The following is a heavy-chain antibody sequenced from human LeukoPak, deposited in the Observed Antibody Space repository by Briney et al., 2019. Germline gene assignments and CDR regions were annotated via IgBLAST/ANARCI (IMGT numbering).Heavy chain of an antibody. CDR2: ISAYNGNT. V-gene: IGHV1-18*01. CDR3: ARSTMIVVVPDY. Sequence: ASVKVSCKASGYTFTSYGISWVRQAPGQGLEWMGWISAYNGNTNYAQKLQGRVTMTTDASTSTAYMELRSLRSDDTAVYYCARSTMIVVVPDYWGQGTLVTVPS. D-gene: IGHD3-22*01. CDR1: GYTFTSYG. J-gene: IGHJ4*02.